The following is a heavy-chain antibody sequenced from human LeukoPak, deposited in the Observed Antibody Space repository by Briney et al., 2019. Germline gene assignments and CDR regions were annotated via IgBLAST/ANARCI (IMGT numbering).Heavy chain of an antibody. Sequence: GRSLRLSCAASGFTFSSYAMHWVRQAPGKGLEWVSAISGSGGSTYYADSVKGRFTISRDNSKNTLYLQMNSLRAEDTAVYYCANYHRTIVATITNYFDYWGQGTLVTVSS. J-gene: IGHJ4*02. V-gene: IGHV3-23*01. CDR3: ANYHRTIVATITNYFDY. CDR2: ISGSGGST. CDR1: GFTFSSYA. D-gene: IGHD5-12*01.